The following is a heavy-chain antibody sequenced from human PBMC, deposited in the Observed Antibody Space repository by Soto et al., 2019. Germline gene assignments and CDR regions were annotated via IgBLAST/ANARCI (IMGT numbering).Heavy chain of an antibody. CDR2: IYYSGST. CDR1: GGSISSYY. J-gene: IGHJ6*02. Sequence: SETLSLTCTVSGGSISSYYWSWIRQPPGKGLEWIGYIYYSGSTNYNPSLKSRVTISVDTSKNQFSLKLSSVTAADTAVYYCARERLYYDNFYYGMDVWGQGTTVTVS. CDR3: ARERLYYDNFYYGMDV. V-gene: IGHV4-59*01. D-gene: IGHD3-22*01.